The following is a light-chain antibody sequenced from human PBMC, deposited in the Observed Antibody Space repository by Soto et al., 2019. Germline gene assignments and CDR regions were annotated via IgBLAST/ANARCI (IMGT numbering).Light chain of an antibody. V-gene: IGKV1-5*03. J-gene: IGKJ1*01. CDR2: KAS. CDR1: QSVNSW. CDR3: QQYNSFSWT. Sequence: DIQMTQSPYTLSAHVGDIVTISCRASQSVNSWLAWYQQKPGKAPKLLIYKASTLESGVPSRFGGSGSGTEFTLTITSLQPEDFATYYCQQYNSFSWTFGQGTKVEIK.